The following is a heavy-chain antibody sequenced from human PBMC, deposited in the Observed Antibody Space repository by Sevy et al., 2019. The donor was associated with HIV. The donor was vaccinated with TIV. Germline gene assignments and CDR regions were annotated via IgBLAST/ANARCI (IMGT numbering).Heavy chain of an antibody. J-gene: IGHJ4*02. CDR2: IWYAGSNK. V-gene: IGHV3-33*08. CDR3: ARDLRAYCGGDCIFDN. CDR1: GFTFSSYG. Sequence: GGSLRLSCAASGFTFSSYGMHWVRQAPGKGLEWVAVIWYAGSNKYYADSVKGRFTISRDNSKNTLYLQMNSLRAEDTAVYYCARDLRAYCGGDCIFDNWGQGTLVTVSS. D-gene: IGHD2-21*02.